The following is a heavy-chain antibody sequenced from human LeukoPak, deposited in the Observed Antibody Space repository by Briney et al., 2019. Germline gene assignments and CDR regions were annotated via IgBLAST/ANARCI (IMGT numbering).Heavy chain of an antibody. Sequence: SETLSLTCTVSGGSISSSSYYWGWIRQPPGKGLEWIGSIYYSGSTYYNPSLKSRVTISVDTSKNQFSLKLSSVTAADTAVYYCARSPPMVRGVTTIDYWGQGTLVTVSS. J-gene: IGHJ4*02. CDR3: ARSPPMVRGVTTIDY. CDR2: IYYSGST. V-gene: IGHV4-39*01. CDR1: GGSISSSSYY. D-gene: IGHD3-10*01.